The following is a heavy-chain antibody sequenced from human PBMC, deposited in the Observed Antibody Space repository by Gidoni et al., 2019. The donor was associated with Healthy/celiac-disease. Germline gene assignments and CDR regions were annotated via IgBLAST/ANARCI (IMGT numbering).Heavy chain of an antibody. V-gene: IGHV1-46*01. CDR3: ASGHSGSLKGFDY. J-gene: IGHJ4*02. Sequence: QVQLVQSGAEVKTPGASVKVSCQASGYPFTSYYMEWGRQAPGQGLEWMGIINPNGGSTSYAQKFQGRITLTRDTSTSTVYMELTSLRSEDTAVYYCASGHSGSLKGFDYWGQGTLVTVSS. D-gene: IGHD1-26*01. CDR1: GYPFTSYY. CDR2: INPNGGST.